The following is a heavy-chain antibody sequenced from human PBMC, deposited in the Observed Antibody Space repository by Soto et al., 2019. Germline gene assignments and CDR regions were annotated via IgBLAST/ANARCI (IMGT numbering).Heavy chain of an antibody. CDR3: ARWLLISRVDTAMAHFDY. CDR2: INPSGGST. V-gene: IGHV1-46*01. J-gene: IGHJ4*01. CDR1: GYTFTSYY. D-gene: IGHD5-18*01. Sequence: ASVKVSCKASGYTFTSYYMHWVRQAPGQGLEWMGIINPSGGSTSYAQKFQGRVTMTRDTSTSTVYMELSSLRSEDTAVYYCARWLLISRVDTAMAHFDYWGQGTLVTVSS.